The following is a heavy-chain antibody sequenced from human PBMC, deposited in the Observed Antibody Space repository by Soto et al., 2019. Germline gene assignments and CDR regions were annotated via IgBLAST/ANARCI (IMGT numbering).Heavy chain of an antibody. J-gene: IGHJ5*02. CDR3: AKAQYSSGWYGVLPSGLTKGFDP. V-gene: IGHV3-9*01. Sequence: GGSLRLSCAASGFTFDDYAMHWVRQAPGKGLEWVSGISWNSGSIGYADSVKGRFTISRDNAKNSLYLQMNSLRAEDTALYYCAKAQYSSGWYGVLPSGLTKGFDPWGQGTLVTVSS. D-gene: IGHD6-19*01. CDR1: GFTFDDYA. CDR2: ISWNSGSI.